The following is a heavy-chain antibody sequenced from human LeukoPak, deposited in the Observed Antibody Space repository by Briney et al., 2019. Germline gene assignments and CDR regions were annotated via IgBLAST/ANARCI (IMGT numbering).Heavy chain of an antibody. Sequence: PGGSLRLSCAASGFSFSDYYMSWIRQAPGKGLEWVSYISSSRSDTNYADSVKGRFTISRDNAKNSLYLQMKSLRAEDTAVYYCARDGGWDYDTSGYYLHAFDIWGQGTMVTVSS. J-gene: IGHJ3*02. V-gene: IGHV3-11*06. CDR3: ARDGGWDYDTSGYYLHAFDI. CDR1: GFSFSDYY. CDR2: ISSSRSDT. D-gene: IGHD3-22*01.